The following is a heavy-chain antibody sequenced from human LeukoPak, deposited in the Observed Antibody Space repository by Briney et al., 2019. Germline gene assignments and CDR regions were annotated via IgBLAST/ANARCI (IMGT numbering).Heavy chain of an antibody. CDR3: AVLQSHRPLDY. D-gene: IGHD2/OR15-2a*01. V-gene: IGHV4-59*01. Sequence: PSETLSLTCAVYGGSFSGYYWSWIRQPPGKGLEWIGYIYNRGSTNYNPSLKSRVTISVDTSNNQFSLKLTSVTAADTAVYFCAVLQSHRPLDYWGQGTLVTVSS. CDR2: IYNRGST. J-gene: IGHJ4*02. CDR1: GGSFSGYY.